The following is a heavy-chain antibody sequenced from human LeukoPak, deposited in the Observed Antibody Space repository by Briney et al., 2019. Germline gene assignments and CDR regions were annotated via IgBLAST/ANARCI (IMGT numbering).Heavy chain of an antibody. V-gene: IGHV3-21*01. CDR3: ARDHYSVTTVTTSDYYGMDV. CDR2: ISSSSSYI. D-gene: IGHD4-17*01. CDR1: GFTFSSYS. J-gene: IGHJ6*02. Sequence: GGSLRLSCAASGFTFSSYSMNWVRQAPGKGLEWVPSISSSSSYIYYADSVKGRFTISRDNAKNSLYLQMNSLRAEDTAVYYCARDHYSVTTVTTSDYYGMDVWGQGTTVTVSS.